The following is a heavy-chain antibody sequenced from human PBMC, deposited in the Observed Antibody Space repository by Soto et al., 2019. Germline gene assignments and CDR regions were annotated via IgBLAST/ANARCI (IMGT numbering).Heavy chain of an antibody. Sequence: SVKVSCKASTDTFTGYTVTWARQAPGQGLEWVGRVIPILGASNFAQKFQGRVTISADKSADTAYMVLTGLTSEDTAVYYCARSRGSYYTNFDSWGQGTLVTVSS. J-gene: IGHJ4*02. V-gene: IGHV1-69*08. D-gene: IGHD3-10*01. CDR1: TDTFTGYT. CDR2: VIPILGAS. CDR3: ARSRGSYYTNFDS.